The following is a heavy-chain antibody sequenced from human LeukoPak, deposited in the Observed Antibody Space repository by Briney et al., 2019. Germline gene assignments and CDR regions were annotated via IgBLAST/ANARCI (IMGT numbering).Heavy chain of an antibody. V-gene: IGHV1-24*01. J-gene: IGHJ4*02. CDR2: FDPEDGET. Sequence: GASVKVSCKVSGYTLTELSMHWVRQAPGKGLEWMGGFDPEDGETIYAQKFQGRVTMTEDTSTDTAYMELSSLRSEDTAVYYCATYYCSSTSCYTAKSVDYWSQGTLVTVSS. CDR1: GYTLTELS. D-gene: IGHD2-2*02. CDR3: ATYYCSSTSCYTAKSVDY.